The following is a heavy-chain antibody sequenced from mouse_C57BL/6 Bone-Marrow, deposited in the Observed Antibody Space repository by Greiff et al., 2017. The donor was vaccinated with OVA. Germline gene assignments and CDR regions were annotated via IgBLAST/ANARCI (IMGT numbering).Heavy chain of an antibody. CDR1: GYAFSSSW. D-gene: IGHD2-4*01. CDR3: ARRGYDYEDY. Sequence: VQLQESGPELVKPGASVKISCKASGYAFSSSWMNWVKQRPGKGLEWIGRIYPGDGDTNYNGKFKGKATLTADKSSSTAYMQLSSLTSEDSAVYFCARRGYDYEDYWGKGTTLTVSS. V-gene: IGHV1-82*01. CDR2: IYPGDGDT. J-gene: IGHJ2*01.